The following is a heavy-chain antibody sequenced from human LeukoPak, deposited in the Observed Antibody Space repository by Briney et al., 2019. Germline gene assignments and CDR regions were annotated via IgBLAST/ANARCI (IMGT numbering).Heavy chain of an antibody. D-gene: IGHD5-24*01. CDR1: GGSLSIGRYY. CDR3: ARGMRDGYNKWFDP. Sequence: PSETLSLTCTVSGGSLSIGRYYWSWIRQPACKRLECIGRIYTSGSSNYNPSLKSRVTISVDTSKNQFSLKLSSVTAADTAVYYWARGMRDGYNKWFDPWGHGELVTVSS. CDR2: IYTSGSS. J-gene: IGHJ5*02. V-gene: IGHV4-61*02.